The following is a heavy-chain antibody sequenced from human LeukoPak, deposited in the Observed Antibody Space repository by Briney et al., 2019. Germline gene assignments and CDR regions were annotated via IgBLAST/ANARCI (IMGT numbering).Heavy chain of an antibody. D-gene: IGHD6-19*01. V-gene: IGHV3-53*01. CDR2: IYSGGDT. CDR1: GFTVSNNY. CDR3: AKDLSSGFPKNLNDY. Sequence: PGGSLRLSCVASGFTVSNNYMSWVRQAPGKGLEWVSVIYSGGDTFYSDSVKGRFTISRDYSKNTLYLQMNSRRAEDTAVYYCAKDLSSGFPKNLNDYWGQGTLVTVSS. J-gene: IGHJ4*02.